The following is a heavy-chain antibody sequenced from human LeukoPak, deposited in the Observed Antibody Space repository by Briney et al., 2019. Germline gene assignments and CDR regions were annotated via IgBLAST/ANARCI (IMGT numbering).Heavy chain of an antibody. CDR1: GFTFNNYG. V-gene: IGHV3-30*02. J-gene: IGHJ6*03. CDR2: IRYDGSNK. Sequence: GGSPRLSSAPPGFTFNNYGMHSVREAPGKGLGWVAFIRYDGSNKYYADSVKGRFTISRDNSKNTLYLQMNSLRGEDTAVYYCARKRGNSDPLYYYFYYMDVWGKGTTVTISS. D-gene: IGHD4-23*01. CDR3: ARKRGNSDPLYYYFYYMDV.